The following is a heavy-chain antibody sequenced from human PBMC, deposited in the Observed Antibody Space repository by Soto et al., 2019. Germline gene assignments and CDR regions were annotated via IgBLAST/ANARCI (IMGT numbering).Heavy chain of an antibody. CDR3: ARDPAIYSGKFDYGLDV. CDR2: IGTRGRTI. D-gene: IGHD4-4*01. V-gene: IGHV3-48*03. CDR1: GFTFSNYE. J-gene: IGHJ6*02. Sequence: GGSLRLSCASSGFTFSNYEMNWVRQAPGKGLEWVSYIGTRGRTIYYADSVKGRFTISRDNAKNSLYLQMNSLRAEDTAVYYCARDPAIYSGKFDYGLDVWGQGTTLTVSS.